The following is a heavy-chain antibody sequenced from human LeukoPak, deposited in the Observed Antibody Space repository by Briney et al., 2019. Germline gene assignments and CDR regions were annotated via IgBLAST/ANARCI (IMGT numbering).Heavy chain of an antibody. Sequence: GGSLRLSCAASGFTFSDVYMSWIRQAPGKGLEWVSYISSSGSSTKYADSAKGRFTISRDNAKNSLYLQMNSLRVEDTAVYYCARDRGRVAGEYFDYWGQGTLVTVSS. CDR3: ARDRGRVAGEYFDY. J-gene: IGHJ4*02. CDR2: ISSSGSST. CDR1: GFTFSDVY. D-gene: IGHD6-19*01. V-gene: IGHV3-11*06.